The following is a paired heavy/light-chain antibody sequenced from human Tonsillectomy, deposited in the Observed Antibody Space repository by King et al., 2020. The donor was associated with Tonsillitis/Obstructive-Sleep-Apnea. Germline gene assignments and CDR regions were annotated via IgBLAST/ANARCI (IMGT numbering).Heavy chain of an antibody. CDR3: ARYSGTYASFDY. V-gene: IGHV1-3*04. D-gene: IGHD1-26*01. Sequence: QVQLVQSGAEVKRPGASVKVSCKASGYTFTSAYAMHWVRQAPGQRLEWMGWINTGNGNTKFSQRFQGRVTFTRDTSANTAYMELSSLRSEDTAVYYCARYSGTYASFDYWGQGTLVTVSS. CDR1: GYTFTSAYA. CDR2: INTGNGNT. J-gene: IGHJ4*02.
Light chain of an antibody. CDR3: CSYAGTNTWWM. J-gene: IGLJ3*02. CDR2: EVS. CDR1: SSDVGSLNF. V-gene: IGLV2-23*02. Sequence: QSALTQPASVSGSPGQSITISCTGTSSDVGSLNFVSWFQQYPGKAPKLIIYEVSKRPSGVSNRFSGSKSGNTASLTISGLQAEDEADYSCCSYAGTNTWWMFGGGTKLTVL.